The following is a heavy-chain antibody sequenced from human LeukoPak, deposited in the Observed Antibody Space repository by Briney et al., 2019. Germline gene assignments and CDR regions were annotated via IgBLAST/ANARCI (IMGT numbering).Heavy chain of an antibody. CDR1: GFTFSSYA. CDR3: AKDAPQPYYYDSSGFSLQSFQH. D-gene: IGHD3-22*01. Sequence: PGGSLRLSCAASGFTFSSYAMSWVRQAPGKGLEWVSAISGSGGSTSSSPSVTGRFTISTHNSKNTLYLQMHSLSAADTAVYYCAKDAPQPYYYDSSGFSLQSFQHWGQGTLVTVSS. J-gene: IGHJ1*01. V-gene: IGHV3-23*01. CDR2: ISGSGGST.